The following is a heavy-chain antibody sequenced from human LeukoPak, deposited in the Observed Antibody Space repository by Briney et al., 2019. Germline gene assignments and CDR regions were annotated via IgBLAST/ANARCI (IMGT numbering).Heavy chain of an antibody. CDR3: AREDRSWFGELFEGFDY. Sequence: SETLSLTCTVSGGSISSYYWSWIRQPPGKGLEWIGYIYYSGSTNYNPSIKSRDTISVDTSKNQFSLKLSSVTAADTAVYYCAREDRSWFGELFEGFDYWGQGTLVTVSS. J-gene: IGHJ4*02. D-gene: IGHD3-10*01. CDR1: GGSISSYY. CDR2: IYYSGST. V-gene: IGHV4-59*01.